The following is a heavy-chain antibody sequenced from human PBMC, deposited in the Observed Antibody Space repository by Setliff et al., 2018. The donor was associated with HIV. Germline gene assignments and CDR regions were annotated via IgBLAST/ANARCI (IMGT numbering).Heavy chain of an antibody. CDR1: GYTFTNYY. D-gene: IGHD1-26*01. Sequence: RASVKVSCKASGYTFTNYYMHWVRQAPGQGLEWMGWITNCAQKFQGRVTMTTDTSTSIAYMELKSLRSEDTAVYYCARDHHSGRGSNFPWYSDLWGRGTLVTVSS. CDR2: IT. V-gene: IGHV1-18*04. CDR3: ARDHHSGRGSNFPWYSDL. J-gene: IGHJ2*01.